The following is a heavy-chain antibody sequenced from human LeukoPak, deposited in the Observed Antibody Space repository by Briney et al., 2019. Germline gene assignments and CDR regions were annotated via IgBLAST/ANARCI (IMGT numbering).Heavy chain of an antibody. CDR2: IYHSGST. CDR3: ARVRSSSPTRTSWFDP. D-gene: IGHD6-13*01. V-gene: IGHV4-4*02. J-gene: IGHJ5*02. Sequence: SGTLSLTCVVSGVSISSFNWWTWVRQPPGKGLEWIGEIYHSGSTNYNPSLKSRVTISVDKSKNQFSLKLSSVTAADTAVYYCARVRSSSPTRTSWFDPWGQGTLVTVSS. CDR1: GVSISSFNW.